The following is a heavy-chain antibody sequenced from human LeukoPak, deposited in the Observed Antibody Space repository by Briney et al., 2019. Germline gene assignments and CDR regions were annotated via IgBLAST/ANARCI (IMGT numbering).Heavy chain of an antibody. CDR3: ARDEYGLVGATPNLLAFDI. D-gene: IGHD1-26*01. CDR1: GGSISSSSYY. CDR2: IYYSGST. J-gene: IGHJ3*02. V-gene: IGHV4-39*07. Sequence: PSETLSLTCTVSGGSISSSSYYWGWIRQPPGKGLEWIGSIYYSGSTYYNPSLKSRVTISVDTSKNQFSLKLSSVTAADTAVYYCARDEYGLVGATPNLLAFDIWGQGTMVTVSS.